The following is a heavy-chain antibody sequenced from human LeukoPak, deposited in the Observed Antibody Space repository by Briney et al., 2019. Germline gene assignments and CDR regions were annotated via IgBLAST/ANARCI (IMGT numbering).Heavy chain of an antibody. V-gene: IGHV3-21*01. CDR1: GFTFSSYS. CDR2: ISSSSDYI. J-gene: IGHJ4*02. CDR3: ANTYCSGGSCHWAFDY. D-gene: IGHD2-15*01. Sequence: GGSLRLSCAASGFTFSSYSMNWVRQAPGKGLEWVSSISSSSDYIYYADSMKGRFTISRDNAKNSLYLQMNSLRAEDTAVYYCANTYCSGGSCHWAFDYWGQGTLVTVSS.